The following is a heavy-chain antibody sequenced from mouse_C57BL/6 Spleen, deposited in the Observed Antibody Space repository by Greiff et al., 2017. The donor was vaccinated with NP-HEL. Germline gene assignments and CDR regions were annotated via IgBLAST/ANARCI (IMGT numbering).Heavy chain of an antibody. D-gene: IGHD1-1*01. Sequence: QVQLQQPGAELVRPGTSVKSSCKASGYTFTSYWMHWVKQRPGQGLEWIGVIDPSDSYTNYNQKFKGKATLTVDTSSSTAYMQLSSLTSEDSAVYYCARGYYGDYYAMDYWGQGTSVTVSS. CDR1: GYTFTSYW. CDR2: IDPSDSYT. V-gene: IGHV1-59*01. J-gene: IGHJ4*01. CDR3: ARGYYGDYYAMDY.